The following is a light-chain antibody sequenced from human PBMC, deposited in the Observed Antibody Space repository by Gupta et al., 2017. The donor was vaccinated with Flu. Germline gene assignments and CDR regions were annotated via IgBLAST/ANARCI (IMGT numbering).Light chain of an antibody. Sequence: DIVLTQSPGSVAVSLGETATIKCRSSQTIFYSTNNQNYLGWYQQKPGQPPKLLIYWASRRAAGVPDRFTGSGSGTDFTLTISSLQAEDVAVYHCQQDVRTPFTFGQGTRLEI. V-gene: IGKV4-1*01. CDR1: QTIFYSTNNQNY. J-gene: IGKJ2*01. CDR2: WAS. CDR3: QQDVRTPFT.